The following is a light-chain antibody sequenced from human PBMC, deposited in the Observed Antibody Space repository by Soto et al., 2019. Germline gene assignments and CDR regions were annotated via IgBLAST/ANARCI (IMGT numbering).Light chain of an antibody. CDR1: QTISKN. Sequence: EIVLTQSPGTLSVSPGETATLSCRASQTISKNLAWYQQKPGQAPRLLIYDASNRATGIPARFSGSGSGTDFTLTISSLEPEDFAVYYCQQRSNWPLTFGQGTKVDIK. J-gene: IGKJ1*01. V-gene: IGKV3-11*01. CDR2: DAS. CDR3: QQRSNWPLT.